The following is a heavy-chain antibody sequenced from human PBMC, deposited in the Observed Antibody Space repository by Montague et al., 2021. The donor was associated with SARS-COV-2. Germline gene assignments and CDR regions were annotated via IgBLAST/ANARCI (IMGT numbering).Heavy chain of an antibody. J-gene: IGHJ2*01. CDR3: ARRGYYDSAGYHWHLDL. CDR1: GGSINDHY. D-gene: IGHD3-22*01. V-gene: IGHV4-4*09. Sequence: SETLSLTCTVSGGSINDHYRSWIRRSPGKGLEWIGYISSNGKTNYNPSLKSRVTLSADASRNEFSLKLGSVTAADTAVYFCARRGYYDSAGYHWHLDLWGRGMLVTVSS. CDR2: ISSNGKT.